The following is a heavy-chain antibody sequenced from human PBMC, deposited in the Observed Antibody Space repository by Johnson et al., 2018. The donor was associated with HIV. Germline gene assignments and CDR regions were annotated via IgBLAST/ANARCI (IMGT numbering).Heavy chain of an antibody. J-gene: IGHJ3*02. D-gene: IGHD3-22*01. CDR2: ISYDGTNT. CDR3: ARAPPYYGGYSVSDAFDI. V-gene: IGHV3-30*04. CDR1: DFTFTNNA. Sequence: QVQLVESGGGMVQPGRSLRLSCAASDFTFTNNAIHWVRQAPGKGLELVAVISYDGTNTYYADSVRGRFTISRDNSRNTLYLQMNSLRAEDTAVYYCARAPPYYGGYSVSDAFDIWGQGTMVTVSS.